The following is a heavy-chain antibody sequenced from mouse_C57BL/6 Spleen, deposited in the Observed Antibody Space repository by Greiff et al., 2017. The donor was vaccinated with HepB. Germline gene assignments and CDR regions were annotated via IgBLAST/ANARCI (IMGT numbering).Heavy chain of an antibody. J-gene: IGHJ3*01. CDR1: GFTFSSYT. CDR2: ISGGGGNT. V-gene: IGHV5-9*01. Sequence: EVMLVESGGGLVKPGGSLKLSCAASGFTFSSYTMSWVRQTPEKRLEWVATISGGGGNTYYPDSVKGRFTISRDNAKNTLYLQMSSLRSEDTALYYCARQGVYYGSSLAYWGQGTLVTVSA. CDR3: ARQGVYYGSSLAY. D-gene: IGHD1-1*01.